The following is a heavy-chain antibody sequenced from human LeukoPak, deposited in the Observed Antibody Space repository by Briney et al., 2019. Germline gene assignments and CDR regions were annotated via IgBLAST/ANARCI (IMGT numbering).Heavy chain of an antibody. CDR2: ISDSGGST. CDR3: AKAHSPDEFCAGDCYFPP. V-gene: IGHV3-23*01. CDR1: GFTFNTYA. Sequence: GGSLRLSCAASGFTFNTYAMTWVRQAPGRGLEWVSGISDSGGSTYYADSVKGRFTISRDNSRNTLYLQMNSLRAEDTAAYYCAKAHSPDEFCAGDCYFPPGARGSRVTVP. J-gene: IGHJ5*02. D-gene: IGHD2-21*02.